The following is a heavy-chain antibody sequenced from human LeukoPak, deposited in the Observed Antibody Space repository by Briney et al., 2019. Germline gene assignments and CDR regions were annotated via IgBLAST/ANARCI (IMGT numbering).Heavy chain of an antibody. CDR3: ARDPSGYCSRTSCYRDRVFDY. D-gene: IGHD2-2*01. Sequence: ASVTVSCKASGYTFTSYAMHWVRQAPGQRLEWMGWINAGNGNTKYSQTFQGRVTITRDTSASTAYMELSSLRSEDAAVYYCARDPSGYCSRTSCYRDRVFDYWGQGTLVTVSS. J-gene: IGHJ4*02. CDR1: GYTFTSYA. CDR2: INAGNGNT. V-gene: IGHV1-3*01.